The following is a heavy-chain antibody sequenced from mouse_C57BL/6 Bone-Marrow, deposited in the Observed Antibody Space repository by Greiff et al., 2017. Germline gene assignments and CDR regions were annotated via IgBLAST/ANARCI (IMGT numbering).Heavy chain of an antibody. J-gene: IGHJ1*03. D-gene: IGHD2-5*01. CDR2: IYPGDGDT. V-gene: IGHV1-80*01. CDR1: GYAFSSYW. CDR3: ARRDYSNYVGYFDV. Sequence: QVQLQQSGAELVKPGASVKISCKASGYAFSSYWINWVKQRPGKGLEWIGQIYPGDGDTNYNGKFKGKATLTADKSSSTAYMQLSSLTSEDSAVYFCARRDYSNYVGYFDVWGTGTTVTVSS.